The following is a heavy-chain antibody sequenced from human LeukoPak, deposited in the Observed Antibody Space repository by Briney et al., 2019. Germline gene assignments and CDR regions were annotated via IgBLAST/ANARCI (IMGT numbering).Heavy chain of an antibody. CDR1: GFTFSSSA. D-gene: IGHD1-26*01. CDR3: ARQTVTGATYFEN. Sequence: GGSLRLSCAASGFTFSSSAMSWVRQAPGKGLECVARINQEGSRKNYLDSVEGRFTISRDNAKNSLYLQMNSLRAEDTAVYYCARQTVTGATYFENWGQGDLVTVSS. V-gene: IGHV3-7*03. CDR2: INQEGSRK. J-gene: IGHJ4*02.